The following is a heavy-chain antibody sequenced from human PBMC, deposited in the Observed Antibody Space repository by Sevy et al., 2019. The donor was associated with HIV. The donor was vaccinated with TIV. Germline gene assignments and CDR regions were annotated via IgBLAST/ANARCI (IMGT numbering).Heavy chain of an antibody. D-gene: IGHD6-13*01. CDR2: IHNSGDTT. J-gene: IGHJ3*02. CDR1: GFAFSSHA. V-gene: IGHV3-23*05. Sequence: GGSLRLSCAASGFAFSSHAMHWVRQAPGKGLEWVAVIHNSGDTTYYADSVKGRFTISRDNSENTLYLQMNSLRADDTAVYFCVKGGSIAAAGNDAFDIWGQGTMVTVSS. CDR3: VKGGSIAAAGNDAFDI.